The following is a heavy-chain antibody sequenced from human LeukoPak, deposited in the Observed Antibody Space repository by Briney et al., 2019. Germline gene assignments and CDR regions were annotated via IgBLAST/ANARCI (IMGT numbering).Heavy chain of an antibody. V-gene: IGHV3-23*01. Sequence: GGSLRLSCAASGFTFRSFAMSWVRQAPGKGLEWVSAISDSGISTYFADSVKGRFTISRDNSKNTLYLQVNSLRAEDTAVYYCAKDTGQLRWGQGTLVTVSS. CDR2: ISDSGIST. CDR3: AKDTGQLR. J-gene: IGHJ4*02. D-gene: IGHD2-2*01. CDR1: GFTFRSFA.